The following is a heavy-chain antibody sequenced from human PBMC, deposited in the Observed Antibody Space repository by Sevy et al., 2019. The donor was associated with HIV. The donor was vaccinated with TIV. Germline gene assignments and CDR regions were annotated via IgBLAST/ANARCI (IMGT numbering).Heavy chain of an antibody. Sequence: GGSLRLSCAASGFTVSSSYMSWVRQAPGKGLEWVSVIYSGGSTYYADSVKGRFTISRDNSKNTLYLQMISLRAEDSAVYYCARVGRPPEYDFWSGYYTGMDSAPFYFDYWGQGTLVTVSS. CDR3: ARVGRPPEYDFWSGYYTGMDSAPFYFDY. CDR2: IYSGGST. V-gene: IGHV3-53*01. J-gene: IGHJ4*02. CDR1: GFTVSSSY. D-gene: IGHD3-3*01.